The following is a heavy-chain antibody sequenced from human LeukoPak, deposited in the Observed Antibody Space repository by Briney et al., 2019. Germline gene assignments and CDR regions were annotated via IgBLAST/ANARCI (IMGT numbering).Heavy chain of an antibody. CDR2: IYYSGST. Sequence: PSETLSLTCTVSGGSISSGDYYWSWIRQPPGKGLEWIGYIYYSGSTYYNPSLKSRVTISVDTSKNQFSLKLSSVPAADTAVYYCARDSLRLLWFGELSPTRVGDAFDIWGQGTMVTVSS. J-gene: IGHJ3*02. CDR3: ARDSLRLLWFGELSPTRVGDAFDI. CDR1: GGSISSGDYY. D-gene: IGHD3-10*01. V-gene: IGHV4-30-4*08.